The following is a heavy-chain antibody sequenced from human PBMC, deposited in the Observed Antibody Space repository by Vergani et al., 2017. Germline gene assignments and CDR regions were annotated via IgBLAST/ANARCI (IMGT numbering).Heavy chain of an antibody. J-gene: IGHJ4*02. D-gene: IGHD2-15*01. V-gene: IGHV4-61*02. CDR3: ARVGYCSGGSCYSGLTESDY. Sequence: QVKLQESGPGLLKPSQTLSLTCTVSGESIRSGSHYWSWIRQPAGKGPEWIGHIHTGGSTDLNPSFKSRVSISVDTSKSQFSLKLNSVTVADTAVYYCARVGYCSGGSCYSGLTESDYWGQGTLVTVSS. CDR1: GESIRSGSHY. CDR2: IHTGGST.